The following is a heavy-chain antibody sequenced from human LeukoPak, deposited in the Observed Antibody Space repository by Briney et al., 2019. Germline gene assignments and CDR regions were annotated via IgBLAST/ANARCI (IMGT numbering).Heavy chain of an antibody. CDR3: AREGVAATGLDY. J-gene: IGHJ4*02. D-gene: IGHD6-13*01. V-gene: IGHV1-46*01. CDR1: GYTFSIYN. Sequence: ASVKVSCKASGYTFSIYNMHWVRQAPGQGLEWMGIINPSGGSASDTQKFQGRVTMTRDTSTSTLYMELSSLRSEDTAVYYCAREGVAATGLDYWGQGTLVTVSS. CDR2: INPSGGSA.